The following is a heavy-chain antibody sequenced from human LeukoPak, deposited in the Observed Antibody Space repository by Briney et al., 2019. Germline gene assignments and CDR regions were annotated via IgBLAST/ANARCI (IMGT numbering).Heavy chain of an antibody. CDR3: ARRYCSGGSCYSFRGDWFDP. CDR1: GFTFSSYG. D-gene: IGHD2-15*01. Sequence: GGSLRLSCAASGFTFSSYGMHWVRQAPGKGLEWVAVIWYDGSNKYYADSVKGRLTISRDNSKNTLYLQMNSLRAEDTAVYYCARRYCSGGSCYSFRGDWFDPWGQGTLVTVSS. J-gene: IGHJ5*02. CDR2: IWYDGSNK. V-gene: IGHV3-33*01.